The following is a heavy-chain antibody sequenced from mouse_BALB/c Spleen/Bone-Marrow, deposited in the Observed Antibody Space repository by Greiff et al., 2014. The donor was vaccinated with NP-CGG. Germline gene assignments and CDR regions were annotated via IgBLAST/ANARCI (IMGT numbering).Heavy chain of an antibody. D-gene: IGHD2-10*02. V-gene: IGHV1-4*01. J-gene: IGHJ3*01. Sequence: QVQLKQSGAEPARPGASVKMSCKASGYTFTSYTMHWVKQRPGQGLEWIGYINPSSGYTNYSQKFKDKATLTADKSSSTAYMQLSSLTSEDSAVYYCAREGYGNYACWGQGTLVTVSA. CDR3: AREGYGNYAC. CDR1: GYTFTSYT. CDR2: INPSSGYT.